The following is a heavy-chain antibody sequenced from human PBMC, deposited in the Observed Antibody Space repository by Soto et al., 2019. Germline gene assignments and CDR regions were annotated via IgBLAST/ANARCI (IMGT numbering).Heavy chain of an antibody. J-gene: IGHJ3*02. Sequence: GGSLRLSCAASGFTFSSYSMNWVRQAPGKGLEWVSYISSSSSTLYYADSVKSRFTISRDNAKNSLYQQMNSLRDEDTAVYYCARVGQWLVGGAFDIWGQGTMVTVSS. CDR3: ARVGQWLVGGAFDI. V-gene: IGHV3-48*02. CDR2: ISSSSSTL. D-gene: IGHD6-19*01. CDR1: GFTFSSYS.